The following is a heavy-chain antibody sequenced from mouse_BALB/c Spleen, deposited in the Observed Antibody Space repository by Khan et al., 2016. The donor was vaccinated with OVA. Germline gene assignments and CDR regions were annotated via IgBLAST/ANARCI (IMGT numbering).Heavy chain of an antibody. CDR2: IDPPNGNT. CDR1: GLYIKDTY. J-gene: IGHJ2*01. Sequence: VRLQQSGAELVKSGATVKLSCTASGLYIKDTYMHWLKQWPEQGLEWIGRIDPPNGNTKYDPNLPGQATITADTSSHTAFLQLSSLTSEDTADYYCARMARKWGQGTTLTVSS. V-gene: IGHV14-3*02. CDR3: ARMARK.